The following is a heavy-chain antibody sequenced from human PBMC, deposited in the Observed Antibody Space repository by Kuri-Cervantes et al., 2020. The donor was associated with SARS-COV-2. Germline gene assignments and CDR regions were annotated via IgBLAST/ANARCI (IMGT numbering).Heavy chain of an antibody. D-gene: IGHD6-13*01. CDR1: GGSISSSSYY. J-gene: IGHJ4*02. CDR3: ARRNSPYSSSPYYFDY. V-gene: IGHV4-39*01. Sequence: SETLSLTCTVSGGSISSSSYYWGWIRQPPGKGLEWIGSIYYSGSTYYNPSLKSRVTIPVDTSKNQFSLKLSSVTAADTAVYYCARRNSPYSSSPYYFDYWGQGTLVTVSS. CDR2: IYYSGST.